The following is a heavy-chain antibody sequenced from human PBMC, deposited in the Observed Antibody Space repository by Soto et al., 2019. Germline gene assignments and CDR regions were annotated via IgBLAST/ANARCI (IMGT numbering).Heavy chain of an antibody. Sequence: EVQLVESGGGLVQPGGSLRLSCAASGFTVSSNYMSWVRQAPGKGLEWVSVIYSGGSTYYADSVKGRFTIARHNYKNTLYLPMNSLRAEDTAVYYCARDTFCSGGSCEIWGQGTMVTVSS. CDR3: ARDTFCSGGSCEI. V-gene: IGHV3-53*04. CDR2: IYSGGST. D-gene: IGHD2-15*01. CDR1: GFTVSSNY. J-gene: IGHJ3*02.